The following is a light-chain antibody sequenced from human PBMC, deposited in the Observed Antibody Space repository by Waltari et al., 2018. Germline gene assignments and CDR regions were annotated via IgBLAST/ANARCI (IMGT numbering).Light chain of an antibody. CDR1: QSVSRH. CDR3: LQHSNWPRFT. V-gene: IGKV3-11*01. J-gene: IGKJ3*01. CDR2: DAS. Sequence: DIVLSQSPATLSLSPGERATLACRASQSVSRHLAWYQQKPGQAPRLPRYDASNRATGVPVRFSGSGSETDFTLTISSLGPEDFAVYYCLQHSNWPRFTFGPGTKVDIK.